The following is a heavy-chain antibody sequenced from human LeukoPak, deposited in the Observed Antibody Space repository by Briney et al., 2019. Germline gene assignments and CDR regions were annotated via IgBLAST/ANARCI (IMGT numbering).Heavy chain of an antibody. V-gene: IGHV4-31*03. CDR3: ARGSYDFWSGYSDAFDI. J-gene: IGHJ3*02. Sequence: SQTLSPTCTVSGGSISSGGYYWSWIRQHRGKGLEWIGYIYHSGSTYYNPSLKSRVTISVDTSKNQFSLRLSSVTAADTAVYYCARGSYDFWSGYSDAFDIWGQGTMVTVSS. CDR1: GGSISSGGYY. CDR2: IYHSGST. D-gene: IGHD3-3*01.